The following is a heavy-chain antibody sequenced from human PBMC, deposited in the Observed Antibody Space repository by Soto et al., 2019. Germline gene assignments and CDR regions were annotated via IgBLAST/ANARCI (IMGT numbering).Heavy chain of an antibody. Sequence: ASVKVSCKAFGYTFTSFAISWVRQAPGQGLEWMGWISASNGNTDYAQKLQDRVTMTTDTSTNTAYMELRSLRSDDTAVYYCARSSRRIWFLCDYWGEGTLVTVSS. J-gene: IGHJ4*02. V-gene: IGHV1-18*01. CDR3: ARSSRRIWFLCDY. D-gene: IGHD3-9*01. CDR1: GYTFTSFA. CDR2: ISASNGNT.